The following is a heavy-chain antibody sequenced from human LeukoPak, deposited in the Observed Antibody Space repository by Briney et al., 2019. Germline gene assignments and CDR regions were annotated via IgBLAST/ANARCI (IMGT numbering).Heavy chain of an antibody. V-gene: IGHV3-30*02. D-gene: IGHD2-2*02. Sequence: GGSLRLSCAASGSTFSSYGMHWVRQAPGKGLEWVAFIRYDGSNKYYADSVKGRFTISRDNSKNTLYLQMNSLRAEDTAVYYCASPSATAIQGLDYWGQGTLVTVSS. CDR3: ASPSATAIQGLDY. CDR1: GSTFSSYG. J-gene: IGHJ4*02. CDR2: IRYDGSNK.